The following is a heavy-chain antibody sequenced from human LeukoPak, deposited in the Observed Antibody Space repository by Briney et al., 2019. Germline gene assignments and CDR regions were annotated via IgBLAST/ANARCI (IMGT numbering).Heavy chain of an antibody. CDR1: GGSISSSSYY. CDR3: ARAAVLWFGELLPNWFDP. D-gene: IGHD3-10*01. Sequence: PSETLSLTCTVSGGSISSSSYYWGWIRQPPGKGLEWIGSIYYSGSTYYNPSLKSRVTISVDTSKNQFSLRQSSVTAADTAVYYCARAAVLWFGELLPNWFDPWGQGTLVTVSS. J-gene: IGHJ5*02. V-gene: IGHV4-39*07. CDR2: IYYSGST.